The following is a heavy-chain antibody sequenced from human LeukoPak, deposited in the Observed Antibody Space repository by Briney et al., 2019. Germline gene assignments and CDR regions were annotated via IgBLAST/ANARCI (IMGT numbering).Heavy chain of an antibody. V-gene: IGHV3-53*01. D-gene: IGHD3-10*01. J-gene: IGHJ4*02. Sequence: PGGSLRLSCAASGFTVSSNYMSWVRQAPGKGLEWVSVIYSGYTTYYADSVKGRFTISRDNAKNSLYLQMNSVRAEDTAMYYCVRDGGYYGPDSWGQGALVSVSS. CDR1: GFTVSSNY. CDR3: VRDGGYYGPDS. CDR2: IYSGYTT.